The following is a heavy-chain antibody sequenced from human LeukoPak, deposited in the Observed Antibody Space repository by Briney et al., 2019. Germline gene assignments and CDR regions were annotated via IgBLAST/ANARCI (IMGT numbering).Heavy chain of an antibody. CDR2: IYSGGST. V-gene: IGHV3-66*01. Sequence: GGSLRLSCAASGFTVSSNYMSWVRQAPGKGLEWVSVIYSGGSTYYADSVKGRFTISRDNSKNTLCLQMNSLRAEDTAVYYCARDPIAAAGHDAFDIWGQGTMVTVSS. CDR1: GFTVSSNY. D-gene: IGHD6-13*01. CDR3: ARDPIAAAGHDAFDI. J-gene: IGHJ3*02.